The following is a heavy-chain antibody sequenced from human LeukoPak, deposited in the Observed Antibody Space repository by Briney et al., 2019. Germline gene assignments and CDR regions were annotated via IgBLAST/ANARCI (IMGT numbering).Heavy chain of an antibody. CDR1: GFIFSSYW. CDR2: IKQDGSEK. V-gene: IGHV3-7*01. Sequence: GGSLRLSCAASGFIFSSYWMSWVRQAPGKGLEWVANIKQDGSEKYYVDSVKGRFTISRDNAKNSLYLQMNSLRAEDTAVYYCARQAEYYYDSSGYYSQTRPFDYWGQGTLVTVSS. CDR3: ARQAEYYYDSSGYYSQTRPFDY. J-gene: IGHJ4*02. D-gene: IGHD3-22*01.